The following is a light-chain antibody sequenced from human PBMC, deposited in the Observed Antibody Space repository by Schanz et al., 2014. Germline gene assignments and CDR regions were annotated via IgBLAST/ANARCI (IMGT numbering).Light chain of an antibody. CDR2: DVS. Sequence: DIQMTQSPSSLSASVGDRVTVTCQASQDITNYLNWYQQKPGTAPKLLIYDVSNLETGVPSRFSGSGSGTEFTLTISSLQPDDFASYYCQPYKSYSRYTFGQGTKVEIK. CDR1: QDITNY. J-gene: IGKJ2*01. V-gene: IGKV1-33*01. CDR3: QPYKSYSRYT.